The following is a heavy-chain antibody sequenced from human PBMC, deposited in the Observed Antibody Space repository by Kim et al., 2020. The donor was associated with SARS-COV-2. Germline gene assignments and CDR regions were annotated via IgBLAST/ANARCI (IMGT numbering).Heavy chain of an antibody. Sequence: SETLSLTCAVYGGSFSGYYWSWIRQPPGKGLEWIGEINHSGSTNYNPSLKSRVTISVDTSKNQFSLKLSSVTAADTAVYYCARESGSIAARRWGYFDYWGQGTLVTVSS. CDR3: ARESGSIAARRWGYFDY. CDR1: GGSFSGYY. J-gene: IGHJ4*02. CDR2: INHSGST. V-gene: IGHV4-34*01. D-gene: IGHD6-6*01.